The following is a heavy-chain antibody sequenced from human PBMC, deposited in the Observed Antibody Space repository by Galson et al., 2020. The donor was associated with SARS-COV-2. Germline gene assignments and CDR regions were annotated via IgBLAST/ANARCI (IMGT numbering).Heavy chain of an antibody. CDR2: ISSNGDNT. CDR3: VRGGTSPPLMGT. Sequence: GGSLRLSCAASGFTFRDNAMSWVRQAPGKGLEWVSRISSNGDNTDYANSVKGRFTISRDNSKSTLYLQMNSLRAEDTAVYYCVRGGTSPPLMGTWGQGTLVTVSS. D-gene: IGHD2-8*01. CDR1: GFTFRDNA. V-gene: IGHV3-23*01. J-gene: IGHJ5*02.